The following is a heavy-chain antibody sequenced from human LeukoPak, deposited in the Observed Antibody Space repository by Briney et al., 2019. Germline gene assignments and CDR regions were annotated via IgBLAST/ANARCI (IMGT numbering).Heavy chain of an antibody. Sequence: SETLSLTCTVSGDSISNYYWSRIRQPPGKGLEWIGYIYYSGSTNYNPSLKSRVTISIDTSKNQFSLKLSSVTAADTAVYYCAGDVVATLNAFDIWGQGTMVTV. V-gene: IGHV4-59*01. CDR2: IYYSGST. J-gene: IGHJ3*02. CDR3: AGDVVATLNAFDI. CDR1: GDSISNYY. D-gene: IGHD2-15*01.